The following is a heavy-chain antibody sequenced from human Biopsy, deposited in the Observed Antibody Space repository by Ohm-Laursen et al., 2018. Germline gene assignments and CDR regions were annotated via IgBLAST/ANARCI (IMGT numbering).Heavy chain of an antibody. Sequence: GTLSLTCAVSGGSISSFYWTWIRQPPGKGPEWIGDISDSGSTNYKPSLKSRVIISVDTSKNQFSLNLISVTAADTAVYYCARRGSGGRSFDHWGQGTLVTVPS. J-gene: IGHJ4*02. CDR2: ISDSGST. CDR1: GGSISSFY. D-gene: IGHD2-15*01. CDR3: ARRGSGGRSFDH. V-gene: IGHV4-59*08.